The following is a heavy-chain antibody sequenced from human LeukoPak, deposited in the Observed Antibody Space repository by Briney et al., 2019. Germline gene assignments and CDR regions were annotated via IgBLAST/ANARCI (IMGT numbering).Heavy chain of an antibody. CDR1: GYSISTDYY. J-gene: IGHJ4*02. CDR2: ISHSGST. V-gene: IGHV4-38-2*02. D-gene: IGHD3-16*02. CDR3: ARYDVWGTYRAFDY. Sequence: SETLSLTCIVSGYSISTDYYWGWIRQPPGKGLEWIGSISHSGSTYYNPSLRSRVTISVDTSKNQFSLKLSSVTAADTAMYYCARYDVWGTYRAFDYWGQGTLVTVSS.